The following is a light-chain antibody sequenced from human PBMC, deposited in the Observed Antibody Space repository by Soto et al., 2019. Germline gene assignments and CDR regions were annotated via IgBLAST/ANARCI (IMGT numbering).Light chain of an antibody. CDR1: SSNIGSNY. J-gene: IGLJ3*02. Sequence: QAVVTQPTSASGTPGQRVTISCSGCSSNIGSNYVCWYQHLPGTAPKLLIYRNNQRPSGVPDRFSGSKSGTSASLAISGLRSEDEADYYCATWDGSLSGWVFGGGTKVTVL. CDR2: RNN. V-gene: IGLV1-47*01. CDR3: ATWDGSLSGWV.